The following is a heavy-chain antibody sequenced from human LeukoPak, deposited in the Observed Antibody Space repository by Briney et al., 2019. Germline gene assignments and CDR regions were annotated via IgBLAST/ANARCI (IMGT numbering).Heavy chain of an antibody. Sequence: GGSLRLSCAASGFTFSNDGMSWVRQAPGKRPEWISYINSRSSDIHYADSVRGRFTIYRDNVKNSLFLQMNSLRVEDTAVYFCARDGVALYWGQGILVTVSS. D-gene: IGHD2-15*01. CDR1: GFTFSNDG. CDR3: ARDGVALY. J-gene: IGHJ4*02. CDR2: INSRSSDI. V-gene: IGHV3-48*01.